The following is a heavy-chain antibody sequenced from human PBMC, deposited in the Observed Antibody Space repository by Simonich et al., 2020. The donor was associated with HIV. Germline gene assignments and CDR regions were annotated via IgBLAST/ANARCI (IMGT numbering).Heavy chain of an antibody. CDR3: ARGNQRANWGYPPRHWFDT. D-gene: IGHD7-27*01. CDR2: VIHRGAP. V-gene: IGHV4-34*12. CDR1: GGSFSGYY. J-gene: IGHJ5*02. Sequence: QVQLQQWGAGLLKPSETLSLTCAVYGGSFSGYYWSWIRQPPGKGLGWFGEVIHRGAPSNNQAIRSLITISLDTSTSQFSLKLTSVTAADTALYFCARGNQRANWGYPPRHWFDTWGQGTLVSVSS.